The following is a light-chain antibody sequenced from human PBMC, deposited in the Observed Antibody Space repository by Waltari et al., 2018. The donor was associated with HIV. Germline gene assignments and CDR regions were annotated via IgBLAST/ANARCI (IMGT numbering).Light chain of an antibody. CDR2: RNK. Sequence: QSVLTQPPSASGTPGQRVTISCSGSSSSIGSNYVYWYQQLPGTAPKLLIYRNKLLTSGVPDRFSGAKSGTSASLAISGLRSEDEADYYCAAWDDSLSGYVFGTGTKVTVL. CDR1: SSSIGSNY. J-gene: IGLJ1*01. CDR3: AAWDDSLSGYV. V-gene: IGLV1-47*01.